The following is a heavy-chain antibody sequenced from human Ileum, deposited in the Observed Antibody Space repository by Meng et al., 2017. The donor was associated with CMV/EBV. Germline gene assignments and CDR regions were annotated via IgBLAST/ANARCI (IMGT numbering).Heavy chain of an antibody. Sequence: GESLKISCAASGFSFTQFAMHWVRQAPGKGLEWVAVISYDGSNKYYADSVKGRFTISRDNSKNTLYLQMNSLRAEDTAVYYCARDSGSQSFVYYYYGMDVWGQGTTVTVSS. CDR3: ARDSGSQSFVYYYYGMDV. CDR2: ISYDGSNK. CDR1: GFSFTQFA. D-gene: IGHD1-26*01. V-gene: IGHV3-30-3*01. J-gene: IGHJ6*02.